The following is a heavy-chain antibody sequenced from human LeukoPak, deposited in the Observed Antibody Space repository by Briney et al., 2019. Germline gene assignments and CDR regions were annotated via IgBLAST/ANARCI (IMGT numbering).Heavy chain of an antibody. D-gene: IGHD3-3*01. CDR1: GFTFSRYA. V-gene: IGHV3-23*01. Sequence: GGSLRLSCAASGFTFSRYAMSWVRQAPGKGLEWVSAISGSGGSTYYADSVKGRFTISRDNSKNTLYLQMNSLRAEDTALYYCARDMGYDFWSAPDYWGQGTLVTVSS. CDR2: ISGSGGST. J-gene: IGHJ4*02. CDR3: ARDMGYDFWSAPDY.